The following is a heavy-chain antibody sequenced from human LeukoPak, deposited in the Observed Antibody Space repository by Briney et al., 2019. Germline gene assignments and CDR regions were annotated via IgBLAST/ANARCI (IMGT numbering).Heavy chain of an antibody. D-gene: IGHD3-10*01. Sequence: SGPTLLHPTPTLTLTFTLSGFALPTHGLAVGWIRQPPEKAQEWLILIYWDDDKRYNPSLKSRLTITKDTSKNHVVLTMTNMDPVDTGTYYCARGGSGRSFDYWGQGTLVTVSS. V-gene: IGHV2-5*02. CDR2: IYWDDDK. CDR3: ARGGSGRSFDY. CDR1: GFALPTHGLA. J-gene: IGHJ4*02.